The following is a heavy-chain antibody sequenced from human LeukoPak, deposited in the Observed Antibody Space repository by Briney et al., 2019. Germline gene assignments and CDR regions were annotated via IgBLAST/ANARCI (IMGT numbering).Heavy chain of an antibody. CDR2: ISGSGSST. CDR1: GFTFSSYA. D-gene: IGHD6-6*01. V-gene: IGHV3-23*01. CDR3: AKDELASPSYFDY. J-gene: IGHJ4*02. Sequence: PGGSLRLSCAASGFTFSSYAVSWVRQAPGKGLEWVSAISGSGSSTYYADSVKGRFTISRDNSKNTLYLQINSLRAEDTAVYYCAKDELASPSYFDYWGQGTLVTVSS.